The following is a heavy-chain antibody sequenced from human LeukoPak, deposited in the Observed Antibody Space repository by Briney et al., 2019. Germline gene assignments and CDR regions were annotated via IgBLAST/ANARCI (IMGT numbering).Heavy chain of an antibody. CDR1: GYTFTKSY. CDR2: INPGGDNT. D-gene: IGHD4-23*01. J-gene: IGHJ4*02. CDR3: ARVETTVETLFDY. Sequence: ASVKVSCKASGYTFTKSYIHWVRQAPGQRLEWMGLINPGGDNTNYAQNFQGRVTMTSDTSARTVYMELRSLRSDDTAVYLCARVETTVETLFDYWGQGTLVTVSS. V-gene: IGHV1-46*01.